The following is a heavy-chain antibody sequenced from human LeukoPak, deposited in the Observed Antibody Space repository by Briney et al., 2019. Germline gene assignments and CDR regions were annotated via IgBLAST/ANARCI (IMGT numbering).Heavy chain of an antibody. D-gene: IGHD3-10*01. V-gene: IGHV1-46*01. Sequence: GASVKVSCKASGYTFTSYYMHWVRQAPGQGLEWMGIINPSGGSTSYAQKFQGRVTMTRDTSKNQFSLQLSSVTAADTPVSYCARAISGSGFGEFNDYYYYYMDVWGKGTTVTISS. CDR2: INPSGGST. CDR3: ARAISGSGFGEFNDYYYYYMDV. CDR1: GYTFTSYY. J-gene: IGHJ6*03.